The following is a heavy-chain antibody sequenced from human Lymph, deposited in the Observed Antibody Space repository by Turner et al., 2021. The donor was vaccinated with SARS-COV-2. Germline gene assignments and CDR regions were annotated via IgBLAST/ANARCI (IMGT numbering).Heavy chain of an antibody. Sequence: HVHLAQSGAEVKKAGASLKDSCKASGYTFTSYDLNWVRQATGQGLEWMGCMNPKSGNTGNAQKIQGRVTMTTNTAISTAYMELSSLKSEATAVYYCAIRAQLTVWFDPWGQGTLVTVSS. J-gene: IGHJ5*02. CDR2: MNPKSGNT. D-gene: IGHD3-9*01. V-gene: IGHV1-8*01. CDR3: AIRAQLTVWFDP. CDR1: GYTFTSYD.